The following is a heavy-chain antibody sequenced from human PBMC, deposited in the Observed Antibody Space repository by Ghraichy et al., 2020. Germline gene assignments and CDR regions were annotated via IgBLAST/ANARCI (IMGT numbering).Heavy chain of an antibody. CDR2: ISKTSSYI. D-gene: IGHD4-23*01. CDR1: GFTFSSYS. V-gene: IGHV3-21*01. Sequence: LSLTCAASGFTFSSYSMNCVRQAPGKGLEWGSSISKTSSYIFYADSVQGRLTISRDNAKNSLFLQMNSLRADDTAVYYCARGEAVAQWYFDLWRGGTLVTVSS. CDR3: ARGEAVAQWYFDL. J-gene: IGHJ2*01.